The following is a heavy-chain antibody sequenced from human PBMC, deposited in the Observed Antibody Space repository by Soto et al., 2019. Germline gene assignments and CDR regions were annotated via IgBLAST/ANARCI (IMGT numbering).Heavy chain of an antibody. Sequence: ASVKVSCKASGYTFTSYGISWVRQAPGQGLEWMGWISAYNGKTNYAQKLQGRVTMTTDTSTSRDYMELKRLRSDESAVCYCAGIDDFWGGYYFFGYWGQGARGSVAS. CDR3: AGIDDFWGGYYFFGY. D-gene: IGHD3-3*01. CDR2: ISAYNGKT. J-gene: IGHJ4*02. V-gene: IGHV1-18*01. CDR1: GYTFTSYG.